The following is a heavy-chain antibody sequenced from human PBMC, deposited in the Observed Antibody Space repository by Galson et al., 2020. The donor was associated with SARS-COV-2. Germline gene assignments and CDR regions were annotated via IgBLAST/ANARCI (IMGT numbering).Heavy chain of an antibody. Sequence: TGGSLRLSCAASGFTFSSSNMNWVRQAPGKGLEWVSYISSSSGTIYYADSVKGRFTISRDNAKNSLYLQMNSLRDEDTAVYYCAKDNRDDSSGYYYSDYWGQGTLVTVSS. CDR2: ISSSSGTI. D-gene: IGHD3-22*01. CDR1: GFTFSSSN. V-gene: IGHV3-48*02. CDR3: AKDNRDDSSGYYYSDY. J-gene: IGHJ4*02.